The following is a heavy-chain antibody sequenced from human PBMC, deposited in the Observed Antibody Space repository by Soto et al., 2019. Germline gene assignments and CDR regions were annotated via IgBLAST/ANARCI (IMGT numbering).Heavy chain of an antibody. J-gene: IGHJ4*02. CDR3: VRMRNYNYFDY. CDR2: IDWDDDK. D-gene: IGHD4-4*01. V-gene: IGHV2-70*11. Sequence: SGPTLVNPTETLTLTCTFSGFSISTRGMCVSWIRQPPGKALEWLARIDWDDDKYYSPSLQTRLTISKDTSKNQVVFTMTNMEAVDTATYYCVRMRNYNYFDYWGQGALVTVSS. CDR1: GFSISTRGMC.